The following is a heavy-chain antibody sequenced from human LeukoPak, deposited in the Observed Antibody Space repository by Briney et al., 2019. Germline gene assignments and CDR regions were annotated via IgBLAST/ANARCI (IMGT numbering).Heavy chain of an antibody. CDR2: IYYSGST. Sequence: PSETLSLTCAASGGSISSYYWSWIRQPPGKGLEWIGYIYYSGSTNYNPSLKRRVTISVDTSTNQFSLKLSSVTAADTAVYYCARSGIDFWSGYSQFDYWGQGTLVTVSS. J-gene: IGHJ4*02. D-gene: IGHD3-3*01. CDR3: ARSGIDFWSGYSQFDY. V-gene: IGHV4-59*01. CDR1: GGSISSYY.